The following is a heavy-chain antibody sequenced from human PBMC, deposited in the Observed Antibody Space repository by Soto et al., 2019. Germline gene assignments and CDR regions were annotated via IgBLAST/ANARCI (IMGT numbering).Heavy chain of an antibody. CDR2: IYYSGST. J-gene: IGHJ4*02. CDR3: ARDILTGYYDY. D-gene: IGHD3-9*01. V-gene: IGHV4-59*01. CDR1: GGSIGSYY. Sequence: SETLSLTCTVSGGSIGSYYWSWIRQPPGKGLEWIGYIYYSGSTNYNPSLKSRVTISVDTSKNQFSLKLSSVTAADTAVYYCARDILTGYYDYWGQGTLVTVSS.